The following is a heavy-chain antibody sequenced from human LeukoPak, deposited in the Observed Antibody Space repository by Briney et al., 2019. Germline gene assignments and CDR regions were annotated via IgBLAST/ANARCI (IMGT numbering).Heavy chain of an antibody. Sequence: SQTLSLTCAISGDSVSSNSAAWNWLRQSPSRGLEWLGRTYYRSKWYNDYAVSVKSRITINPDTSKNQFSLQLNSVTPEDTAVYYCARDRLVRSYGYYYYYGMDVWGQGTTVTVSS. CDR2: TYYRSKWYN. CDR1: GDSVSSNSAA. V-gene: IGHV6-1*01. CDR3: ARDRLVRSYGYYYYYGMDV. D-gene: IGHD6-19*01. J-gene: IGHJ6*02.